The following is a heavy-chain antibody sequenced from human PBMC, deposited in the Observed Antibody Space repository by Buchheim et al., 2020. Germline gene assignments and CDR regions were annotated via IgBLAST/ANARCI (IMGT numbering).Heavy chain of an antibody. J-gene: IGHJ4*02. CDR2: IYYSGST. CDR1: GGSISSYY. D-gene: IGHD3-22*01. Sequence: QVQLQESGPGLVKPSETLSLTCTVSGGSISSYYWSWIRQPPGKGLEWIGYIYYSGSTNYNPSPKSRVTISVDTSKNQFSLKLSSVTAADTAVYYCARDGQSRGYDYWGQGTL. V-gene: IGHV4-59*01. CDR3: ARDGQSRGYDY.